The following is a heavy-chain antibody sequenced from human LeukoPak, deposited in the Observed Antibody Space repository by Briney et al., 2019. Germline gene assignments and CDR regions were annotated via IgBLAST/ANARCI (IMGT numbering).Heavy chain of an antibody. J-gene: IGHJ3*02. CDR3: ARSGQQLAQEAFDI. CDR1: GYTFTGYY. D-gene: IGHD6-13*01. V-gene: IGHV1-2*06. CDR2: INPNSGGT. Sequence: ASVKVSCKASGYTFTGYYMHCVRQAPGQGLEWMGRINPNSGGTNYAQKFQGRVTMTRDTSISTAYMELSRLRSDDTAVYYCARSGQQLAQEAFDIWGQGTMVTVSS.